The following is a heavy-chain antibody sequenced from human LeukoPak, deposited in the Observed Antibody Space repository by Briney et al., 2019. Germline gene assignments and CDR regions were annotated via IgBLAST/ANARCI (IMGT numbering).Heavy chain of an antibody. D-gene: IGHD3-22*01. CDR3: ASSLGSSGYFHFDY. V-gene: IGHV1-69*01. Sequence: ASVKVSCKASGGTFSSYAISWVRQAPGQGLEWMGGIIPIFGTANYAQKSQGRVTITADESTSTAYMELSSLRSEDTAVYYCASSLGSSGYFHFDYWGQGTLVTVSS. CDR2: IIPIFGTA. J-gene: IGHJ4*02. CDR1: GGTFSSYA.